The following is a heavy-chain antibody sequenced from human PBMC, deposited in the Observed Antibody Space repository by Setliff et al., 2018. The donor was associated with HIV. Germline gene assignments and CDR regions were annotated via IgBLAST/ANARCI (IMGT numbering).Heavy chain of an antibody. J-gene: IGHJ5*02. Sequence: PGGSLRLSCAASGFTFSTFAMSWVRQAPGKGLEWVSTISHSGETTYFADSVKGRFTISRDNSKNTLYLQMSSLKVDDTAIYYCARGLWFGGSYWFDPWGQGTLVTVSS. CDR3: ARGLWFGGSYWFDP. V-gene: IGHV3-23*01. CDR2: ISHSGETT. CDR1: GFTFSTFA. D-gene: IGHD3-10*01.